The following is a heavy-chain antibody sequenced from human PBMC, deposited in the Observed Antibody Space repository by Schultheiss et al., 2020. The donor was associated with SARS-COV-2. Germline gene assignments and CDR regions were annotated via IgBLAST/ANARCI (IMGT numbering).Heavy chain of an antibody. CDR3: ARGPGQQLVRWFDP. J-gene: IGHJ5*02. V-gene: IGHV4-34*01. CDR1: GGSFSGYY. Sequence: SETLSLTCAVYGGSFSGYYWGWIRQHPGKGLEWIGYIYYSGSTYYTPSLKSRITVSVDTSKNQFSLKLSSVTAADTAVYYCARGPGQQLVRWFDPWGQGTLVTVSS. CDR2: IYYSGST. D-gene: IGHD6-13*01.